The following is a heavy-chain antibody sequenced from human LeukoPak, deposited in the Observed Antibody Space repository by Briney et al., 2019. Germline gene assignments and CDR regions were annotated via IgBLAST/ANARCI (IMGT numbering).Heavy chain of an antibody. CDR2: ISGSGGST. CDR3: ARGPYFDSSTYYPFNY. J-gene: IGHJ4*02. V-gene: IGHV3-23*01. D-gene: IGHD3-22*01. Sequence: PGGSLRLSCAASGFTFSSYAMSWVRQAPGKGLEWVSAISGSGGSTYYADSVKGRFTISRDNSKNTLYLQMNSLRAEDTAVYYCARGPYFDSSTYYPFNYWGQGTLVTVSS. CDR1: GFTFSSYA.